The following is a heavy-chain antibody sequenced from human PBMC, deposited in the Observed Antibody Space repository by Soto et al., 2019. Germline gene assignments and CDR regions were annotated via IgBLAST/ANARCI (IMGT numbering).Heavy chain of an antibody. Sequence: QDQLVQSGAEVKKPGASVTVSCKASGYSFTNYGVTWVRQAPGQGLEWMGWISAFNGNTHYAQNLQGRVTMTTDASTSTAYMKLRSLRSDDTAVYYCARDRGVAPPVAGNTHHYYYMVVWGKGTTVTVSS. D-gene: IGHD6-19*01. CDR3: ARDRGVAPPVAGNTHHYYYMVV. CDR2: ISAFNGNT. J-gene: IGHJ6*03. V-gene: IGHV1-18*01. CDR1: GYSFTNYG.